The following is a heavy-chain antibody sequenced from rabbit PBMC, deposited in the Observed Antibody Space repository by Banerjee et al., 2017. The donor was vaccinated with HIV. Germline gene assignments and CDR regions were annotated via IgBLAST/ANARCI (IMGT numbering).Heavy chain of an antibody. CDR3: ASGYTYGVAGYTSATYALDP. D-gene: IGHD6-1*01. CDR2: IYAGKGST. J-gene: IGHJ2*01. Sequence: QLKETGGGLVQPGGSLTLSCKASGFDFSSYYMNWVRQAPGKGLEWIGIIYAGKGSTDYASWVNGRFTISSDNAQNTVDLQMNSLTAADTATYFCASGYTYGVAGYTSATYALDPWGPGTLVTVS. V-gene: IGHV1S7*01. CDR1: GFDFSSYY.